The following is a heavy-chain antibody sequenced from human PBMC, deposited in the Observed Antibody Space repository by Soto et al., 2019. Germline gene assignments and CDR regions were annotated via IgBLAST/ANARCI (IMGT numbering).Heavy chain of an antibody. D-gene: IGHD4-17*01. V-gene: IGHV6-1*01. CDR1: GDSVSSNSAA. Sequence: SQTLSLTCAISGDSVSSNSAAWNWIRQSPSRGLEWLGRTYYRSKWYNDYAVSVKSRITINPDTSKHQFSLQLNSVTPEDTAAYYCARGLGVTATTKRMWNGSWLDRWGEGTLVTVAS. CDR2: TYYRSKWYN. CDR3: ARGLGVTATTKRMWNGSWLDR. J-gene: IGHJ5*02.